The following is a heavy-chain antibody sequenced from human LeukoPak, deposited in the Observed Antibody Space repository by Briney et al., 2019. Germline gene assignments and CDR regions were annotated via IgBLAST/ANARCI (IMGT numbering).Heavy chain of an antibody. CDR1: GFTFSIYR. J-gene: IGHJ6*02. CDR2: ISSSSSYI. V-gene: IGHV3-21*01. Sequence: GGPLRLFCAASGFTFSIYRMIWPRQAPGKGLEWVSSISSSSSYIYDAGSVKGRFTISRDNAKNSLYLQMNSLRAEDTAVYYCAIIAAAGLRYYYGMDVWGQGTTVTVSS. D-gene: IGHD6-13*01. CDR3: AIIAAAGLRYYYGMDV.